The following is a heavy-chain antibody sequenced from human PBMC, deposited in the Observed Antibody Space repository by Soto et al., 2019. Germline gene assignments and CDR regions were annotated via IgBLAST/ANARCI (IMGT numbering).Heavy chain of an antibody. CDR1: GYTFTGYY. V-gene: IGHV1-2*02. Sequence: ASVKVSCKASGYTFTGYYMHWVRQAPGQGLEWMGWINPNSGGTNYAQKFQGRVTMTRDTSISTAYMELRRLRSDDTAVYYRARELQWLDTAAFDIWGQGPMATVS. J-gene: IGHJ3*02. D-gene: IGHD6-19*01. CDR3: ARELQWLDTAAFDI. CDR2: INPNSGGT.